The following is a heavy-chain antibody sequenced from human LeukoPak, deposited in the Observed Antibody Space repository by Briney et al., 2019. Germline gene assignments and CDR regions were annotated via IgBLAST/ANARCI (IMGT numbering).Heavy chain of an antibody. CDR1: GYTFIRYY. CDR3: ARVGYSGYDPDNYYYYGMDV. CDR2: INPSGGST. J-gene: IGHJ6*02. Sequence: GASVKVSCKASGYTFIRYYMHWVRQAPGQGLEWMGIINPSGGSTSYAQKFQGRVTMTRDTSTSTVYMELSRLRSEDTAVYYCARVGYSGYDPDNYYYYGMDVWGQGTTVTVSS. V-gene: IGHV1-46*01. D-gene: IGHD5-12*01.